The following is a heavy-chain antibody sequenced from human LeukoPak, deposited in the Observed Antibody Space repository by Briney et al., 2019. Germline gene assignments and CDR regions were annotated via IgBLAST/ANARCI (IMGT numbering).Heavy chain of an antibody. CDR2: INPNSGGT. Sequence: ASVKVSCKASGCTFTGYYMHWVRQAPGQGLEWMGWINPNSGGTNYAQKFQGRVTMTRDTSISTAYMELSRLRSDDTAVYYCARELAVAGTYFDYWGQGTLVTVSS. CDR3: ARELAVAGTYFDY. V-gene: IGHV1-2*02. J-gene: IGHJ4*02. CDR1: GCTFTGYY. D-gene: IGHD6-19*01.